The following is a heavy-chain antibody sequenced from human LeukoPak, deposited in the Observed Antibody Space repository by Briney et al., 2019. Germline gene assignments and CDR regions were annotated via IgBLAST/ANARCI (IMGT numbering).Heavy chain of an antibody. CDR2: ISAYNGNT. CDR3: ARGCRGQQQFWAPIRRYYYYYMDV. V-gene: IGHV1-18*01. Sequence: ASVKVSCKASGYTFTSYGISWVRQAPGQGLEWMGWISAYNGNTNYAQKLQGRVTMTTDTSTSTAYMELRSLRSDDTAVYYCARGCRGQQQFWAPIRRYYYYYMDVWGKGTTVTVSS. D-gene: IGHD6-13*01. CDR1: GYTFTSYG. J-gene: IGHJ6*03.